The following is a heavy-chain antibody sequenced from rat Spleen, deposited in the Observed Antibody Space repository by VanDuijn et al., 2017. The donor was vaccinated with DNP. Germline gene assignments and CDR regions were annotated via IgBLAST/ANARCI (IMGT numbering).Heavy chain of an antibody. CDR1: GFTFSDYY. Sequence: EVQLVESGGGLVQPGRSLKLSCAASGFTFSDYYMAWVRQAPTKGLEWVAYIGSDAYAPYYGDSVKGRFTISRDNAKSTLYLQMNSLRSEDMATYYCVRWNSGHFDYWRQGVMVTVSS. CDR2: IGSDAYAP. CDR3: VRWNSGHFDY. J-gene: IGHJ2*01. V-gene: IGHV5-22*01. D-gene: IGHD4-3*01.